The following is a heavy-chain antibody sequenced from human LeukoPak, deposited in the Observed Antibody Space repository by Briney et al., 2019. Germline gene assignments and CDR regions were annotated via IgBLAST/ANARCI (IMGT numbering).Heavy chain of an antibody. Sequence: PSDTLSLTCSVSGGSISSYYWSWIRQPPGKGLEWIGYIYYTGSTNYNPSLKSRVTISVDTSKTQFSLKLNSVTAADTAVYYCARELCSTTTCYFDFWGQGTLVTVSS. D-gene: IGHD2-2*01. V-gene: IGHV4-59*01. CDR2: IYYTGST. J-gene: IGHJ4*02. CDR1: GGSISSYY. CDR3: ARELCSTTTCYFDF.